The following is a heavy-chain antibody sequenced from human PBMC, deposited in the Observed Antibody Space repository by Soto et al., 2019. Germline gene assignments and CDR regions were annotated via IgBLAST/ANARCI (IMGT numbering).Heavy chain of an antibody. V-gene: IGHV3-23*01. J-gene: IGHJ4*02. Sequence: EVQLLESGGGLVQPGGSLSLSCAASAFTFNNYAMSWVRQAPGKGLEWVSGIGGSGRTTYYADSVKGRFTISRDNSNNTLFLQMTSLRAEDTAVYYCAKSRDSDSSGDFYDYWGQGTLVTVSS. D-gene: IGHD3-22*01. CDR1: AFTFNNYA. CDR3: AKSRDSDSSGDFYDY. CDR2: IGGSGRTT.